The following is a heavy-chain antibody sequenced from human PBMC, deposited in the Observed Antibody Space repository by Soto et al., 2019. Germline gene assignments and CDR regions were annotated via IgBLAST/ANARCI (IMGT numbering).Heavy chain of an antibody. J-gene: IGHJ5*02. V-gene: IGHV1-3*01. CDR2: INAGNGNT. Sequence: ASVKVSCKASGYTFTIYSMHWVRQAPGQRLEWMGWINAGNGNTKYSQKFQGRVTITRDTSASTAYMELSSLRSEDTAVYYCAASTYYYDSRFDPWGQGTLVSVSS. D-gene: IGHD3-10*01. CDR3: AASTYYYDSRFDP. CDR1: GYTFTIYS.